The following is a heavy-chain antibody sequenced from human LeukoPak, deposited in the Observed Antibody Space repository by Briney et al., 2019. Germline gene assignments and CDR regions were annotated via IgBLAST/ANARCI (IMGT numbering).Heavy chain of an antibody. Sequence: GGSLRLSCAASGFTFSSYAMNWVRQAPGKGLEWVSTISGTGGSTYYADSVKGQFTISRDNSKNTLYLQMNSLRAEDTAVYYCAKDQMDYDFWSGHDYWGQGTLVTVSS. D-gene: IGHD3-3*01. CDR1: GFTFSSYA. V-gene: IGHV3-23*01. J-gene: IGHJ4*02. CDR3: AKDQMDYDFWSGHDY. CDR2: ISGTGGST.